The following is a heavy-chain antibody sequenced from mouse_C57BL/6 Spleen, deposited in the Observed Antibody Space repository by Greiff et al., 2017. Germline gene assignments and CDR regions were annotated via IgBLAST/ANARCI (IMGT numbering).Heavy chain of an antibody. D-gene: IGHD2-3*01. CDR1: GFTFSDYG. Sequence: EVKLVESGGGLVKPGGSLKLSCAASGFTFSDYGMHWVRQAPEKGLEWVAYISSGGSTIYYAATVKGRFTISRDNAKNTLFLQMTRLRSEDTGMYYCARPDGYYACWAYWGQGTLVTVSA. CDR2: ISSGGSTI. V-gene: IGHV5-17*01. J-gene: IGHJ3*01. CDR3: ARPDGYYACWAY.